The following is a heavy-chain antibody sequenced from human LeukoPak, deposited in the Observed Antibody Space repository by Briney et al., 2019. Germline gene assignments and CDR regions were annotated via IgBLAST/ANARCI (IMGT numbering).Heavy chain of an antibody. J-gene: IGHJ6*02. V-gene: IGHV1-24*01. CDR1: GYTLTELS. Sequence: ASVKVSCKVSGYTLTELSLHWVRQAPGKGLEWMGGFDPEDGETIYAQKFQGRVTITRDTSASTAYMELSSLRSEDTAVYYCARDFPWSPLAYYYYGMDVWGQGTTVTVSS. CDR3: ARDFPWSPLAYYYYGMDV. D-gene: IGHD2-8*01. CDR2: FDPEDGET.